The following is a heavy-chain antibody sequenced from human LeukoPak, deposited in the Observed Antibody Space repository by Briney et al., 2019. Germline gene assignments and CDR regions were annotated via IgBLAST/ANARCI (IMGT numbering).Heavy chain of an antibody. Sequence: ASVKVSCKAPGYTFTSYAMNWVRQAPGQGLEWMGWINTNTGNPTYAQGFTGRFVYSLDTSVSTAYLQISSLKAEDTAVYYCASEVWFGELPFDYWGQGTLVTVSS. CDR3: ASEVWFGELPFDY. CDR1: GYTFTSYA. CDR2: INTNTGNP. V-gene: IGHV7-4-1*02. D-gene: IGHD3-10*01. J-gene: IGHJ4*02.